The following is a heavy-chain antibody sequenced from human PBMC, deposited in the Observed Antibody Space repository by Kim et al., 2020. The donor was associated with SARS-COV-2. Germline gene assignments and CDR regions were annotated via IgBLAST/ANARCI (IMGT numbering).Heavy chain of an antibody. D-gene: IGHD2-2*01. V-gene: IGHV3-74*01. CDR3: ARSRELDV. J-gene: IGHJ6*02. Sequence: ITVDSVNGRFPVSRDNANNTPYLQMNSLRAEETAVYYCARSRELDVWGQGTTVTVSS.